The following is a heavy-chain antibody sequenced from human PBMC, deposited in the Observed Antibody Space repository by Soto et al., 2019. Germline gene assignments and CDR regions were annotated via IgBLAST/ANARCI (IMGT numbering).Heavy chain of an antibody. D-gene: IGHD2-15*01. CDR1: GFTFSSYG. Sequence: QVQLVESGGGVVQPGRSLRLSCAASGFTFSSYGMHWVRQAPGKGLEWVAVIGYDGSNNYYADSVKGRFTISRDNSQNTLYLQMNSLRAEDTAVYYCARGQGYCSGGSCYTERSGCFDPWGQGTLVTVSS. V-gene: IGHV3-33*01. J-gene: IGHJ5*02. CDR2: IGYDGSNN. CDR3: ARGQGYCSGGSCYTERSGCFDP.